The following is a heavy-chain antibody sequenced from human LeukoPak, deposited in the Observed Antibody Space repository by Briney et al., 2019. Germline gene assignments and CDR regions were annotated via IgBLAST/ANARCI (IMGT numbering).Heavy chain of an antibody. J-gene: IGHJ4*02. CDR2: ISSSSSYI. CDR1: GFTFSSYS. Sequence: GGSLRLSCAASGFTFSSYSMNWVRQAPGEGLEWGSSISSSSSYIYYAGSVKGRFTISRDNAKNSLYLQMNSLRAEDTAVYYCARAKYCSGGSCYDQPFDYWGQGTLVTVSS. CDR3: ARAKYCSGGSCYDQPFDY. D-gene: IGHD2-15*01. V-gene: IGHV3-21*01.